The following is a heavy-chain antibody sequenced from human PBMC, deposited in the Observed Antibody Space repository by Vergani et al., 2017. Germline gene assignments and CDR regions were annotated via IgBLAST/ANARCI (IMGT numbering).Heavy chain of an antibody. CDR2: IRSKAYSYAT. Sequence: VQLVESGGGLVQPGGSLKLSCAASGFTFSGSAMHWVRQASREGLEWVGRIRSKAYSYATAYAASVKGRFTISRDESKNTAYLQMNSLKIEDTAVYYCNRPDHQSPNCSGVSGDSRAGYSGMDVWGQGTTVTVSS. CDR1: GFTFSGSA. V-gene: IGHV3-73*01. D-gene: IGHD2-15*01. J-gene: IGHJ6*02. CDR3: NRPDHQSPNCSGVSGDSRAGYSGMDV.